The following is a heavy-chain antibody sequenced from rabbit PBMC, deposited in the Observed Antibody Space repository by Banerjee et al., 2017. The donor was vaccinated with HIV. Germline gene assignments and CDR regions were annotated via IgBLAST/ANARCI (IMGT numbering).Heavy chain of an antibody. CDR1: GIDFSSYW. CDR2: IDSSSNK. V-gene: IGHV1S45*01. J-gene: IGHJ4*01. CDR3: ARYASSNVYYRDYFKL. D-gene: IGHD1-1*01. Sequence: QEQLEESGGGLVKPGGTLTLTCKASGIDFSSYWMCWVRQAPGKGLEWIGCIDSSSNKWYASWAKVRFTITKTSSTTVTLQMTSLTAADTATYFCARYASSNVYYRDYFKLWGPGTLVTVS.